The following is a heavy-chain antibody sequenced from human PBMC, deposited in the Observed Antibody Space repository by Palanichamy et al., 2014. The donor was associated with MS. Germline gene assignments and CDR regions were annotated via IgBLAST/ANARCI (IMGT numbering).Heavy chain of an antibody. J-gene: IGHJ4*02. CDR3: ARGGPGDSTSGVDY. V-gene: IGHV4-31*03. CDR2: IYYSGST. Sequence: QVQLQESGPGLVKPSQTLSLTCTVSGGSISSGGHYWSWIRQHPGKGLEWIGYIYYSGSTYYNPSLKSRVTISVDTSKNQFSLKLSSVTAADTAVYYCARGGPGDSTSGVDYWGQGTLVTVSS. D-gene: IGHD3-10*01. CDR1: GGSISSGGHY.